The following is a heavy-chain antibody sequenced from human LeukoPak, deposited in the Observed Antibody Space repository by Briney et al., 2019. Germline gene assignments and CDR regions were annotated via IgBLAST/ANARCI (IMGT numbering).Heavy chain of an antibody. J-gene: IGHJ4*02. D-gene: IGHD1-26*01. CDR2: ISTYSGNT. V-gene: IGHV1-18*01. CDR1: GYTFTTYS. Sequence: ASVKVTCNCSGYTFTTYSISWVRQPHGQGLEWMGFISTYSGNTKFPQKLQRKVIMTTETSTSTAYRELRSLTSDDTAVDYCARDPELRLFDYWGEGTLVTVPS. CDR3: ARDPELRLFDY.